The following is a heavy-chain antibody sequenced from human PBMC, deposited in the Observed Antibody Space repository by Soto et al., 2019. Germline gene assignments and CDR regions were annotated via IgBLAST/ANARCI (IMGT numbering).Heavy chain of an antibody. Sequence: GASVKVSCKASGYNFTSYFMHWVRQAPGQGLEWMGIIDPSGGGTSYAQKFQGRVSMTRDTSTSTVYMDLSSLRSEDTAVYYCARDLTGGPTYYDFWSGYSPVDYWGLGTLVTVSS. D-gene: IGHD3-3*01. V-gene: IGHV1-46*01. CDR3: ARDLTGGPTYYDFWSGYSPVDY. J-gene: IGHJ4*02. CDR2: IDPSGGGT. CDR1: GYNFTSYF.